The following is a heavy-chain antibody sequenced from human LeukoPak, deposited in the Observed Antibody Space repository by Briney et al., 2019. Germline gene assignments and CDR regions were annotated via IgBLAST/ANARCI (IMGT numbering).Heavy chain of an antibody. D-gene: IGHD1-26*01. CDR3: ARRDLVGATTEFDY. Sequence: SETLSLTCTVSGGSIRISSSYWGWIRQPPGKGLEWIGSIYYSGSTYYNPSLKSRVTISVDTSKNQFSLKLSSVTAADTAVYYCARRDLVGATTEFDYWGQGTLVTVSS. CDR2: IYYSGST. V-gene: IGHV4-39*01. CDR1: GGSIRISSSY. J-gene: IGHJ4*02.